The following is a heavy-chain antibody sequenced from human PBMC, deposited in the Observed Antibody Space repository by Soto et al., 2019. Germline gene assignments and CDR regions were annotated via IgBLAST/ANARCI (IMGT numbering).Heavy chain of an antibody. CDR1: GYTFTGYY. V-gene: IGHV1-2*02. CDR3: ARGGIAEGLDY. CDR2: INPNSGGT. D-gene: IGHD6-13*01. Sequence: AAVKVSCKASGYTFTGYYMHWVRQAPGKGLEWMEWINPNSGGTNYAQKFQGRVTMTRDTSISTAYMELSRLRSADTAVYYFARGGIAEGLDYWGQGTLVTVSS. J-gene: IGHJ4*02.